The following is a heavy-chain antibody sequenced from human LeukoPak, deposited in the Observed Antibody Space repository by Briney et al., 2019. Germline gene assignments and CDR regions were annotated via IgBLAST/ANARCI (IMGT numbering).Heavy chain of an antibody. CDR3: ARQYCSSTSCYPTFWFDP. J-gene: IGHJ5*02. Sequence: GESLKISCKGSGYSFTSYWIGWVRPMPGKGLEWMGIIYPGDSDTRYSPSFQGQVTISADKSISTAYLQWSSLKASDTAMYYCARQYCSSTSCYPTFWFDPWGQGTLVTVSS. D-gene: IGHD2-2*01. CDR1: GYSFTSYW. CDR2: IYPGDSDT. V-gene: IGHV5-51*01.